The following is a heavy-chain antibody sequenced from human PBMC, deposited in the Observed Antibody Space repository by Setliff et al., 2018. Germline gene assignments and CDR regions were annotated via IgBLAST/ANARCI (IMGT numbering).Heavy chain of an antibody. V-gene: IGHV1-69*06. Sequence: SVKVSCKTSGTTFNSHAINWVRPAPGQGLEWMGRIITAFGSAISAQKFQDRVSITADRTTYTAYLELTSLTLEDTAVYYCATSPKKVTGSDYYNYYMDVWGKGTTVTVS. D-gene: IGHD3-9*01. CDR3: ATSPKKVTGSDYYNYYMDV. J-gene: IGHJ6*03. CDR2: IITAFGSA. CDR1: GTTFNSHA.